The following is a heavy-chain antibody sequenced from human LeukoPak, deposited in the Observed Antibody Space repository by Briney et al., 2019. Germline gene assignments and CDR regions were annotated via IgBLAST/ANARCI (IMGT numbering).Heavy chain of an antibody. CDR3: MVTILGY. J-gene: IGHJ4*02. V-gene: IGHV3-21*01. CDR1: GFLFSTYT. CDR2: ISSSGSSI. Sequence: GGSLRLSCAASGFLFSTYTIHWVRQAPGKGLEWVSSISSSGSSIYYADSLKGRFTISRDNANNSLSLQMNSLRDEDTAIYYCMVTILGYWGQGTLVTVSS. D-gene: IGHD5-18*01.